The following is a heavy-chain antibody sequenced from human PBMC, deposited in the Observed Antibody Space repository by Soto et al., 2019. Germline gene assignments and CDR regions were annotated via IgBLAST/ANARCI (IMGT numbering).Heavy chain of an antibody. J-gene: IGHJ6*02. D-gene: IGHD3-9*01. CDR1: GGTFSSYA. CDR3: ADVRYFDLKGYYGMDV. V-gene: IGHV1-69*01. CDR2: IIPIFGTA. Sequence: QVQLVQSGAEVKKPGSSVKVSCKASGGTFSSYAISWVRQAPGQGLEWMGGIIPIFGTANYAQKFQGRVTXXXXXXXXXXXXXXXXXXXXXXXVXYCADVRYFDLKGYYGMDVWGQGTTVTVSS.